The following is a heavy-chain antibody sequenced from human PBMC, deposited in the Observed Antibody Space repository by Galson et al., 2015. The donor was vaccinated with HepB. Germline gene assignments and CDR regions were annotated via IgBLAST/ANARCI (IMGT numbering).Heavy chain of an antibody. J-gene: IGHJ3*02. CDR3: ARLVVSADANDAFDI. Sequence: SLRLSCAASGLTFSSYEMNWVRQAPGKGLEWVSYISSSGSTIYYADSVKGRFTISRDNAKNSLYLQMNSLRAEDTAVYYCARLVVSADANDAFDIWGQGTMVTVSS. D-gene: IGHD3-22*01. CDR1: GLTFSSYE. CDR2: ISSSGSTI. V-gene: IGHV3-48*03.